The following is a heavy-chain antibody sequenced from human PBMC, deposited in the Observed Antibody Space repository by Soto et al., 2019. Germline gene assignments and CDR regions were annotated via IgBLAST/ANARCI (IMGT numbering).Heavy chain of an antibody. CDR2: ISYDGSNK. Sequence: GGSLRLSCAASGFTFSSYGMHWVRQAPGKGLEWVAVISYDGSNKYYADSVKGRFTISRDNSKNTLYLQMNSLRAEDTAVYYCAKDLKLELLYYYYGMDVWGQGTTVIVSS. J-gene: IGHJ6*02. CDR3: AKDLKLELLYYYYGMDV. D-gene: IGHD1-7*01. V-gene: IGHV3-30*18. CDR1: GFTFSSYG.